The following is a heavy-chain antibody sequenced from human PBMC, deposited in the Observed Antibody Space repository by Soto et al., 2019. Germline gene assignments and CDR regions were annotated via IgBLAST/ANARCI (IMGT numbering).Heavy chain of an antibody. CDR2: ISGSGGST. CDR1: GFTFSSYA. Sequence: GGSLRLSCAASGFTFSSYAMSWVRQAPGKGLEWVSAISGSGGSTYYADSVKGRFTIPRDNSKNTLYLQMNSLRAEDTAVYYCAKCPGDYYGSGSYYKTPYYYYYMDVWGKGTTVTVSS. J-gene: IGHJ6*03. V-gene: IGHV3-23*01. CDR3: AKCPGDYYGSGSYYKTPYYYYYMDV. D-gene: IGHD3-10*01.